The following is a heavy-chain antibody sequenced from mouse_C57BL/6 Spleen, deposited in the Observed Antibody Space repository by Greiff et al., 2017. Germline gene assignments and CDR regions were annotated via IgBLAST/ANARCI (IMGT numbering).Heavy chain of an antibody. J-gene: IGHJ2*01. V-gene: IGHV5-4*01. CDR1: GFTFSSYA. Sequence: EVMLVESGGGLVKPGGSLKLSCAASGFTFSSYAMSWVRQTPEKRLEWVATISDGGSYTYYPDNVKGRFTISRDNAENNLYLQMSHLKSEDTAMYYCARDEEGGYWGQGTTLTVSS. CDR3: ARDEEGGY. CDR2: ISDGGSYT.